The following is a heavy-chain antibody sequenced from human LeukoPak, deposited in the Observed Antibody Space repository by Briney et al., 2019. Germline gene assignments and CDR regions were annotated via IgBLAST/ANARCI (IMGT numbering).Heavy chain of an antibody. CDR3: ARGCITPRKFDS. CDR1: GVIFSSYG. CDR2: ISSNGERT. J-gene: IGHJ4*02. V-gene: IGHV3-23*01. Sequence: GGSLRLSCAASGVIFSSYGMSWVRQAPGKGLEWVSGISSNGERTYFADSVKGRFGISRDNSKNTVYLQMESLRAEDTAVYYCARGCITPRKFDSCGQGTLVTVSP. D-gene: IGHD6-6*01.